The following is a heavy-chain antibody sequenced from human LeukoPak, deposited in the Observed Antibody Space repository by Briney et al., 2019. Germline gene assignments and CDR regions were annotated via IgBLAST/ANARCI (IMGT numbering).Heavy chain of an antibody. CDR2: MKPISGNT. V-gene: IGHV1-8*01. CDR3: ARRVPGMDV. CDR1: GYTFSTSD. D-gene: IGHD3-10*01. J-gene: IGHJ6*02. Sequence: ASAKVSCKAFGYTFSTSDIAWVRQAAGQGLEWMGWMKPISGNTAYAKKFQGRVTMTRNTSIGTAYLELSSLRFEDSAVYYCARRVPGMDVWGQGTTVTVSS.